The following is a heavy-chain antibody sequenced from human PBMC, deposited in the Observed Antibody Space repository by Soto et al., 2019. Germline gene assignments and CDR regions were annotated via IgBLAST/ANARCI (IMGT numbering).Heavy chain of an antibody. CDR2: IYPGDSDT. D-gene: IGHD5-12*01. V-gene: IGHV5-51*01. CDR3: ARQLPRVHSGYDSYCFDL. CDR1: GYSFTSYW. J-gene: IGHJ5*02. Sequence: GGALKISCKGSGYSFTSYWIGWVRQMPREGLESMGIIYPGDSDTSYSPSFQAQVTISADKSISPAYLQLSTLKASVTDMYNCARQLPRVHSGYDSYCFDLWGQGTLVTVSS.